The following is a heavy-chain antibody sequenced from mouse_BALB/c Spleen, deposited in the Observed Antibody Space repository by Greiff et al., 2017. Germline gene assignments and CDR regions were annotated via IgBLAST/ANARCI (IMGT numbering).Heavy chain of an antibody. J-gene: IGHJ3*01. D-gene: IGHD2-4*01. CDR1: GFTFSDYY. V-gene: IGHV5-4*02. CDR2: ISDGGSYT. CDR3: ARDLGDYDSFAY. Sequence: EVKLVESGGGLVKPGGSLKLSCAASGFTFSDYYMYWVRQTPEKRLEWVATISDGGSYTYYPDSVKGRFTISRDNAKNNLYLQMSSLKSEDTAMYYCARDLGDYDSFAYWGQGTLVTVSA.